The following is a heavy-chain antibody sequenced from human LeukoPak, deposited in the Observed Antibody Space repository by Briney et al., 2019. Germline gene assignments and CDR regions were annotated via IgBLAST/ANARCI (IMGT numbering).Heavy chain of an antibody. D-gene: IGHD3-3*01. V-gene: IGHV3-7*03. CDR1: GFTFSSYW. J-gene: IGHJ4*02. CDR2: IKQDGSEK. CDR3: ARDLSYYDFWSGYYTGDYFDY. Sequence: PGGSLRLSCAASGFTFSSYWMSWLRQAPGKGLEWVANIKQDGSEKYYVDSVKGRFTISRDNAKNSLYLQMNSLRAEDTAVYYCARDLSYYDFWSGYYTGDYFDYSGQGTLVTVSS.